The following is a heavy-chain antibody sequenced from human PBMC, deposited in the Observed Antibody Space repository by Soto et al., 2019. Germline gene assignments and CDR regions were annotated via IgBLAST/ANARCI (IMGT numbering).Heavy chain of an antibody. J-gene: IGHJ6*02. CDR2: ISSSSSYI. CDR1: GFTFSSYS. Sequence: KPGGSLRLSCAASGFTFSSYSMNWVRQAPGKGLEWVSSISSSSSYIYYADSVKGRFTISRDNAKNSLYLQMNSLRAEDTAVYYCARVGLATIILYGMDVWGQGTTVTVSS. V-gene: IGHV3-21*01. D-gene: IGHD5-12*01. CDR3: ARVGLATIILYGMDV.